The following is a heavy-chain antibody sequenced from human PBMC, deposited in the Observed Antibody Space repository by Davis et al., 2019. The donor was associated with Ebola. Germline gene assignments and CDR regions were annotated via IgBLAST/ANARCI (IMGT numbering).Heavy chain of an antibody. Sequence: PGGSLRLSCAASGITFTSYAMHWVRQVPGKGLEWVALISMDGSNEYYADSVKGRFTISRDKSKNTLNLQMNSLRVEDTAVYYCLVIPAARTSDFWGQGTLVTVSS. J-gene: IGHJ4*02. V-gene: IGHV3-30-3*01. CDR2: ISMDGSNE. CDR3: LVIPAARTSDF. CDR1: GITFTSYA. D-gene: IGHD2-2*01.